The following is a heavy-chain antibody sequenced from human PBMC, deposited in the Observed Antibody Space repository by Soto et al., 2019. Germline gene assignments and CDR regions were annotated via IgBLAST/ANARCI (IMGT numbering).Heavy chain of an antibody. Sequence: ASVKVSCKASGYTFTGYYMHWVRQAPGQGLEWMGWINPNSGGTNYAQKFQGWVTMTRDTSISTAYMELSRLRSDDTAVYYCARQSTGIVVVVAATPQGAFDIWGQGTMVTVSS. V-gene: IGHV1-2*04. D-gene: IGHD2-15*01. CDR1: GYTFTGYY. J-gene: IGHJ3*02. CDR2: INPNSGGT. CDR3: ARQSTGIVVVVAATPQGAFDI.